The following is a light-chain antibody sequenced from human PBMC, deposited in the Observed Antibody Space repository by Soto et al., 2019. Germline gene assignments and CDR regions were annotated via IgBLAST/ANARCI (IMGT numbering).Light chain of an antibody. Sequence: EIVLTQSPATLSLSPGERATLSCRASQSVSSYLAWYQQKPGQAPRLLIYDASNRATGIPARFSGSGSGTDFTLTISSLEPEDFAVYYCQQRSHWPLLTCGGGTKVEIK. CDR2: DAS. CDR3: QQRSHWPLLT. V-gene: IGKV3-11*01. J-gene: IGKJ4*01. CDR1: QSVSSY.